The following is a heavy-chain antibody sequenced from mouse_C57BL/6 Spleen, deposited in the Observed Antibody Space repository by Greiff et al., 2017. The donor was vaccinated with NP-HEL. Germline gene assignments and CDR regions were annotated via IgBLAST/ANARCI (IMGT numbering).Heavy chain of an antibody. V-gene: IGHV5-16*01. CDR3: ARGGGYPRGWYFDV. CDR1: GFTFSDYY. D-gene: IGHD2-2*01. Sequence: EVMLVESEGGLVQPGSSMKLSCTASGFTFSDYYMALVRQVPEKGLEWVANINYDGSSTYYLASLKSRFIISRDNAKNILYLQMSSLKSEDTATYYCARGGGYPRGWYFDVWGTGTTVTVSS. J-gene: IGHJ1*03. CDR2: INYDGSST.